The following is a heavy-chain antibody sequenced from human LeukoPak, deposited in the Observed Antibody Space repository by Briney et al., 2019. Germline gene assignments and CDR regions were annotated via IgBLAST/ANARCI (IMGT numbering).Heavy chain of an antibody. CDR3: ARRAITFGGVIVSRPSYYFDY. V-gene: IGHV4-31*03. Sequence: SETLSLTCTVSGGSISNGDHYWSWIRQHPGKGLEWIGHIYYSGSTNYNPSLKSRVTISVDTSKNQFSLKLSSVTAADTAVYYCARRAITFGGVIVSRPSYYFDYWGQGTLVTVSS. CDR2: IYYSGST. CDR1: GGSISNGDHY. D-gene: IGHD3-16*02. J-gene: IGHJ4*02.